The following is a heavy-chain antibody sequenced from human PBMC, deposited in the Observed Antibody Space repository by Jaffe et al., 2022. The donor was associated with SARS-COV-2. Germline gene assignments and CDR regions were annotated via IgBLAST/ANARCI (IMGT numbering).Heavy chain of an antibody. Sequence: EVQLVESGGGLVQPGGSLRLSCAASGFTFSSYAMSWVRQAPGKGLEWVSAISDSGRSTYYTDSVKGRFTISRDNSKSTLYLQMNSLRAEDTAVYYCAKKDGYNKPFDYWGQGTLVTVSS. D-gene: IGHD5-12*01. J-gene: IGHJ4*02. V-gene: IGHV3-23*04. CDR2: ISDSGRST. CDR3: AKKDGYNKPFDY. CDR1: GFTFSSYA.